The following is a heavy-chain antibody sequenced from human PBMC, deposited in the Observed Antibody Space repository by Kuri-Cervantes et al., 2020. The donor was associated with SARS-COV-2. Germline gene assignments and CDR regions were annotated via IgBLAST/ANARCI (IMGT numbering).Heavy chain of an antibody. Sequence: SGPTLVKPTQTLTLTCTFSGFSLSTSGMCASWIRQPPGKALEWLALIYWDDDKRYSPSLKSRLTITKDTSKNQVVLTMTNMDPVDTATYYCAHVGYSYPLWYFDYWGQGTLVTVSS. CDR1: GFSLSTSGMC. J-gene: IGHJ4*02. V-gene: IGHV2-5*08. D-gene: IGHD5-18*01. CDR3: AHVGYSYPLWYFDY. CDR2: IYWDDDK.